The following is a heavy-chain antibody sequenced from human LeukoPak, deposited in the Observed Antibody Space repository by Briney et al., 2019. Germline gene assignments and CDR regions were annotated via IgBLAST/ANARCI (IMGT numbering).Heavy chain of an antibody. V-gene: IGHV1-3*01. CDR3: ARGPRAAADDY. D-gene: IGHD6-13*01. CDR1: GYTFINFA. J-gene: IGHJ4*02. Sequence: ASVKVSCKASGYTFINFAINWGRQAPGQRPEWMGWINAGNGNTKYSQKFQGRVTITRDTSASTAYMELSGLTSEDTAVYYCARGPRAAADDYWGQGTLVTVSS. CDR2: INAGNGNT.